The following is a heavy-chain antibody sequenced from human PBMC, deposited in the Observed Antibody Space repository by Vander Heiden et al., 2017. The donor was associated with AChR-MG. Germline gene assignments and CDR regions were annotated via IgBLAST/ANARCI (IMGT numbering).Heavy chain of an antibody. V-gene: IGHV3-23*01. CDR1: GFTFSSYA. D-gene: IGHD4-17*01. CDR2: ISGSGGST. CDR3: AKEMGRGDYNPYYYYGMDV. J-gene: IGHJ6*02. Sequence: EVQLLESGGGLVQPGGSLRLSCAASGFTFSSYAMGWVRQAPGKGLEWVSAISGSGGSTYYADSVKGRFTISRDNSKNTLYLQMNSLRAEDTAVYYCAKEMGRGDYNPYYYYGMDVWGQGTTVTVSS.